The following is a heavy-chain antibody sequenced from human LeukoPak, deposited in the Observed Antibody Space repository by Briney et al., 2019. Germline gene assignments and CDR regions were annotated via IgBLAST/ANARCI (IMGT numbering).Heavy chain of an antibody. Sequence: GSLRLSCAASGFTFSSYAMSWVRQAPGKGLEWVSAISGSGGSTYYADSVKGRFTISRNNSKNTLYLQMNSLRAEDTAVYYCAKVRYSGSYYPLDYWGQGTLVTVSS. CDR3: AKVRYSGSYYPLDY. V-gene: IGHV3-23*01. D-gene: IGHD1-26*01. CDR1: GFTFSSYA. CDR2: ISGSGGST. J-gene: IGHJ4*02.